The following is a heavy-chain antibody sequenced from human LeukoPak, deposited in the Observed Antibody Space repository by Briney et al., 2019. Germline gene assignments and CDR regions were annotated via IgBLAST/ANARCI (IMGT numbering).Heavy chain of an antibody. CDR2: INEDGRIT. Sequence: GRSLRLSCAVSGFTFRTYWMHWVRQVPGEGLVWVSRINEDGRITNYADSVRGRFTISRDNAKNTLYLQMNSLRAEDSAVYYCGRDLGGRSGYWGQGALVTVSS. CDR3: GRDLGGRSGY. V-gene: IGHV3-74*01. D-gene: IGHD1-26*01. CDR1: GFTFRTYW. J-gene: IGHJ4*02.